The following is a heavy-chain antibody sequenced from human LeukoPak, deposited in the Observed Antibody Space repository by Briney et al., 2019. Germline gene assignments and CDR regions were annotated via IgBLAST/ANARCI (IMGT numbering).Heavy chain of an antibody. J-gene: IGHJ4*02. CDR1: GFTFSSYS. Sequence: GGSLRLSCAASGFTFSSYSMNWVRQAPGKGLEWVSSISSSSSYIYYADSVKGRFTISRDNAKNSLYLRMNSLRAEDTAVYYCARGIVVVPAAKRGGYYFDYWGQGTLVTVSS. CDR3: ARGIVVVPAAKRGGYYFDY. CDR2: ISSSSSYI. V-gene: IGHV3-21*01. D-gene: IGHD2-2*01.